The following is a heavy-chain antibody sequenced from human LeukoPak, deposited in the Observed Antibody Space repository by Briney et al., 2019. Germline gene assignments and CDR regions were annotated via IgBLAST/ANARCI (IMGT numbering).Heavy chain of an antibody. Sequence: ASVKVSCKASGGTFSSYAISWVRQAPGQGLEWMGGIIPIFGIANYAQKFQGRVTITADESTSTAYMELSSLRSEDTAVYYCAIDGIVGATTEAAYDYWGQGTLVTVSS. V-gene: IGHV1-69*13. CDR1: GGTFSSYA. CDR2: IIPIFGIA. J-gene: IGHJ4*02. CDR3: AIDGIVGATTEAAYDY. D-gene: IGHD1-26*01.